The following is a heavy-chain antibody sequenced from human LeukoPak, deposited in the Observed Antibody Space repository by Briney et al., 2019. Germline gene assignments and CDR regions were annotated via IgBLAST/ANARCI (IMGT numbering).Heavy chain of an antibody. Sequence: GGSLRLSCAASGFTFNSYGMHWVRQAPGKGLEWVANIKQDGSEKYYVDSVKGRFTISRDNAKNSLYLQMNSLRAEDTAVYYCARGHSGYEDYFDYWGQGTLVTVSS. D-gene: IGHD5-12*01. CDR1: GFTFNSYG. CDR3: ARGHSGYEDYFDY. CDR2: IKQDGSEK. J-gene: IGHJ4*02. V-gene: IGHV3-7*01.